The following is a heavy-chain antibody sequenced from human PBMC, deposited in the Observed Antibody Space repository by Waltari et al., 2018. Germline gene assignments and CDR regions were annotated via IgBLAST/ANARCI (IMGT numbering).Heavy chain of an antibody. Sequence: QVQLQESGPGLVKPSETLSLTCTVSGGSIRSYYWSWIRQPAGKGLEWIGRSYTSGSTNYNPSLKSRVTMSVDTSKNQFSLKLSSVTAADTAVYYCARDRPWYSGSRGAFDIWGQGTMVTVSS. J-gene: IGHJ3*02. CDR1: GGSIRSYY. CDR2: SYTSGST. D-gene: IGHD1-26*01. V-gene: IGHV4-4*07. CDR3: ARDRPWYSGSRGAFDI.